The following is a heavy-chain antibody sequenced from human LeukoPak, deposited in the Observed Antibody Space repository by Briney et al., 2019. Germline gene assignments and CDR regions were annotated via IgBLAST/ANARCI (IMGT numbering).Heavy chain of an antibody. Sequence: SETLSLTCTVSGGSISTYQWSRIRQSPGKGLEWIGNVYKSGSTNYNPSLKSRVTISVDTSKNQFSLKLSSVTAANTAVYYCARDGPQWLAAFDNWGQGTLVTVSS. CDR3: ARDGPQWLAAFDN. J-gene: IGHJ4*02. V-gene: IGHV4-59*01. D-gene: IGHD6-19*01. CDR1: GGSISTYQ. CDR2: VYKSGST.